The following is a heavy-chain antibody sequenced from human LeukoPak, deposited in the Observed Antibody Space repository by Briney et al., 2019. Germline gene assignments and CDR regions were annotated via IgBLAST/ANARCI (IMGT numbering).Heavy chain of an antibody. D-gene: IGHD2-8*01. CDR2: IYYSGYT. V-gene: IGHV4-31*03. Sequence: SQPLSFTCTVPAGSTNSAGYSWTGIRQHPGTGPDCMPSIYYSGYTSYSPSLMSRLTLSLKTSKSQVSLRLSSVTAADTVVYYCARAYVCDVLMVYAVRAFDIWGQGTMVAVSS. CDR1: AGSTNSAGYS. CDR3: ARAYVCDVLMVYAVRAFDI. J-gene: IGHJ3*02.